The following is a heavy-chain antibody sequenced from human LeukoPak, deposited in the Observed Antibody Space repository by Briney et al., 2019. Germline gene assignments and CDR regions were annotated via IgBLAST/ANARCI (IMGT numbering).Heavy chain of an antibody. Sequence: GGSLRLSCAASGFTFINYTMHWVRQAPGKGLEWVAVISYDGTNKDYADSVKGRFTISRDNAKDSLYLQMNSLRAEDTAVYYCARQSRQQLASDYWGQGTLVTVSS. CDR2: ISYDGTNK. V-gene: IGHV3-30*04. D-gene: IGHD6-13*01. CDR1: GFTFINYT. CDR3: ARQSRQQLASDY. J-gene: IGHJ4*02.